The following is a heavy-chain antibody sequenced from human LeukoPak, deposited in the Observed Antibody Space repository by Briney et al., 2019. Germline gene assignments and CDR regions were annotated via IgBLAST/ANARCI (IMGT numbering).Heavy chain of an antibody. D-gene: IGHD3-22*01. CDR1: GGSISSSNYY. J-gene: IGHJ4*02. CDR3: ARQASGYCFDY. V-gene: IGHV4-39*01. Sequence: SETLSLTCTVSGGSISSSNYYWGWIRQPPGKGLEWIGTIYYSGGTYYNPSLKSRVTISVDTSKNQFSLKLSSVTAADTAVFYCARQASGYCFDYWGQGTLVTVSS. CDR2: IYYSGGT.